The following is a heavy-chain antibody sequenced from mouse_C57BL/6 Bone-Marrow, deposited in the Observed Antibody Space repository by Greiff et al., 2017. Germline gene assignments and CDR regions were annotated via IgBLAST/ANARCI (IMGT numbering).Heavy chain of an antibody. CDR2: INPSTGGT. J-gene: IGHJ4*01. Sequence: VQLQQSGPELVKPGASVTISCKASGYSFTGYYMNWVKQSPEKSLEWIGEINPSTGGTTYNQKFKAKATLTVDKSSSTAYMQLKSLTSEDSAVYYCARSSYDYLYYYAMDYWGQGTSVTVSS. CDR3: ARSSYDYLYYYAMDY. CDR1: GYSFTGYY. D-gene: IGHD2-4*01. V-gene: IGHV1-42*01.